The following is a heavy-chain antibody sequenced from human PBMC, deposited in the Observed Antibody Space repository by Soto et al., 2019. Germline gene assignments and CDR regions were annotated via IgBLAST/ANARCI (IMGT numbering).Heavy chain of an antibody. CDR2: IYHSGST. J-gene: IGHJ3*02. V-gene: IGHV4-4*02. CDR3: ALATSHVGEDAFDS. CDR1: GGSISSSNW. Sequence: PSETLSLTCAVSGGSISSSNWWSWVRQPPGKGLEWIGEIYHSGSTNYNPSLKSRVTISVDKSKNQFSLKLSSVTAADTAVYYCALATSHVGEDAFDSWAQGKMVTFSS. D-gene: IGHD5-12*01.